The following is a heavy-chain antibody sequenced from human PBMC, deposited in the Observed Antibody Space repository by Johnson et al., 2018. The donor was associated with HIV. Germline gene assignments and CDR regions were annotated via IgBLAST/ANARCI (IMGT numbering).Heavy chain of an antibody. D-gene: IGHD4-11*01. Sequence: VQLMESGGGFVQPGGSLRLSCAASGFTFSDDYMSWIRQAPEKGLEWVADIKCDGSEKYYVGSVKGRFTISRDNAKNSLYLQMNSLRAGDTAVYYCGRDINYSNYVTDAFDIWGQGTVVTVSS. CDR3: GRDINYSNYVTDAFDI. V-gene: IGHV3-7*01. CDR2: IKCDGSEK. J-gene: IGHJ3*02. CDR1: GFTFSDDY.